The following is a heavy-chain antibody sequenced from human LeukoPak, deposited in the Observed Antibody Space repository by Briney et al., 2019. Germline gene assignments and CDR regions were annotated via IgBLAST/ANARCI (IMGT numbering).Heavy chain of an antibody. J-gene: IGHJ5*02. Sequence: SETLSLTCTVSGGSISIYYWSWIRQPPGKGLEWIGYIYDSGSTNYNPSLKSRVTISVDTSKNQFSLKLSSVTAADTAVYYCARVEDSGYDYRGRFDPWGQGTLVTVSS. CDR3: ARVEDSGYDYRGRFDP. V-gene: IGHV4-59*12. CDR1: GGSISIYY. CDR2: IYDSGST. D-gene: IGHD5-12*01.